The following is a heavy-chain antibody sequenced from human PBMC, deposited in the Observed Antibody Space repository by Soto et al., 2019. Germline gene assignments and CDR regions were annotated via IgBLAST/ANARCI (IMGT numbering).Heavy chain of an antibody. V-gene: IGHV5-51*01. CDR2: IYPFDSDT. CDR3: ARPRDYGDFDAFDI. J-gene: IGHJ3*02. Sequence: KVSCKASGYTFTSYGISWVRQTPGKGLEWMGIIYPFDSDTRYGPSFQGQVTISVDKSVNTAYLQWSALRASDTGMYYCARPRDYGDFDAFDIWGQGTMVTVS. CDR1: GYTFTSYG. D-gene: IGHD4-17*01.